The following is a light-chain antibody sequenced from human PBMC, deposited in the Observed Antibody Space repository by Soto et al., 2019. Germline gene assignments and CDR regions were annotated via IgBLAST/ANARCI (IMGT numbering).Light chain of an antibody. V-gene: IGKV1-39*01. CDR3: QPSYSNPPTT. CDR2: AAS. Sequence: DIEMTQSPSSLSASVGDRVTITCRASQTINNYLNWYQQKPGKAPNLLIYAASSLQTGVPSRFSGSGSGTHFTLTIRGLQPEDFATYYCQPSYSNPPTTFGGGTKVDIK. J-gene: IGKJ4*01. CDR1: QTINNY.